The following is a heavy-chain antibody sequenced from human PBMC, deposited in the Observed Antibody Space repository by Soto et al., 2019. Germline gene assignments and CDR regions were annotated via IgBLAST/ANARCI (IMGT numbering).Heavy chain of an antibody. CDR2: ISGSGGST. D-gene: IGHD1-26*01. Sequence: PGGSLRLSCAASGFTFSSYAMSWVRKAQGKGLEWVSAISGSGGSTYYADSVKGRFTISRDNSKNTLYLQMNSLRAEDTAGYYSSRESYSGISGNIVDYWGQGTLVTVSS. J-gene: IGHJ4*02. CDR3: SRESYSGISGNIVDY. CDR1: GFTFSSYA. V-gene: IGHV3-23*01.